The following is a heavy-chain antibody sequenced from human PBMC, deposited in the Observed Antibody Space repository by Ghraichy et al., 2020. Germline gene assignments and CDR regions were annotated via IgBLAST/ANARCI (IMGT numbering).Heavy chain of an antibody. D-gene: IGHD2-15*01. J-gene: IGHJ5*02. CDR1: GGSIGSDSYQ. CDR3: ARRGGLYCSGGSCFLDR. CDR2: IYYSGKT. V-gene: IGHV4-39*01. Sequence: SETLSLTCALSGGSIGSDSYQWDWVRQPPGKRPEWIGSIYYSGKTYFNPSLKSRVSTMGASRTQFSLKLTSVTAADTAVYYCARRGGLYCSGGSCFLDRWGPGILVTVSS.